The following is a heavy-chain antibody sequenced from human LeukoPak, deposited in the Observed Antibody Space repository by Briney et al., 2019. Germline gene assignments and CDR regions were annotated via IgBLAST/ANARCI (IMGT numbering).Heavy chain of an antibody. V-gene: IGHV4-34*01. J-gene: IGHJ4*02. D-gene: IGHD5-24*01. CDR2: IYYSGST. Sequence: SETLSLTCAVYGGSFSGYYWSWIRQPPGKGLEWIGSIYYSGSTYYNPSLKSRVTISVDTSKNQFSLKLSSVTAADTAVYYCARGSRWLQLYFDYWGQGTLVTVSS. CDR3: ARGSRWLQLYFDY. CDR1: GGSFSGYY.